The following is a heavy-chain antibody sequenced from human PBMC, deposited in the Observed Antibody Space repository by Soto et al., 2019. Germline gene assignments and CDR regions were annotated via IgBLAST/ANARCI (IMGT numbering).Heavy chain of an antibody. CDR3: AMGLAAAGPLDY. Sequence: PGGSLRLSCAASVFTFSSSAMSWARQAPGRGLEWFSTISGSGGTPYYADSVKGRFTISRDNSKNTLYLVLNSLRAEDTAVYYCAMGLAAAGPLDYWGQGTMVTVSS. V-gene: IGHV3-23*01. CDR1: VFTFSSSA. J-gene: IGHJ4*02. CDR2: ISGSGGTP. D-gene: IGHD6-13*01.